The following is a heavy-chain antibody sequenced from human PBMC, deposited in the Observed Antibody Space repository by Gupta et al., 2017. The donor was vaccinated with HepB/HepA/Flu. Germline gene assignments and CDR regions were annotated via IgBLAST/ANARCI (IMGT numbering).Heavy chain of an antibody. V-gene: IGHV1-2*02. Sequence: QVQLVQSGAEVKKPGASVKVSCKASGYTFTGYYMHWVIQAPGQGLEWMGWINPNSGGTNYAQKFQGRVTMTRDTSISTAYMELSRLRSDDTAVYYCARDIRTAYCGGDCYRGTAFDIWGQGTMVTVSS. CDR2: INPNSGGT. D-gene: IGHD2-21*01. CDR3: ARDIRTAYCGGDCYRGTAFDI. CDR1: GYTFTGYY. J-gene: IGHJ3*02.